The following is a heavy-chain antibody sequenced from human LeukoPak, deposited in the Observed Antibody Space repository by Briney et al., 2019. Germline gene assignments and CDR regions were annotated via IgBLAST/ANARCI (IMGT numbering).Heavy chain of an antibody. D-gene: IGHD3-22*01. CDR3: ARAFTYYYDSSGYYYDY. CDR1: GFTLSSNY. CDR2: IYSGGGT. Sequence: GGSLRLSCAASGFTLSSNYMSWVRQAPGKGLEWASVIYSGGGTYYADSVKGRFTISRHNSKNTLYLQMNSLRAEDTAVYYCARAFTYYYDSSGYYYDYWGQGTLVTVSS. V-gene: IGHV3-53*04. J-gene: IGHJ4*02.